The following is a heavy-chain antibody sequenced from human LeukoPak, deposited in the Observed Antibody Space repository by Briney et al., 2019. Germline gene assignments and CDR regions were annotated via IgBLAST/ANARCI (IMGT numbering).Heavy chain of an antibody. V-gene: IGHV3-30-3*02. CDR3: AKDYVWGSYRYSGFDY. Sequence: SCKASGGTFSSYAMHWVRQAPGKGLEWVAVISYDGNIKYYADSVKGRFTISRDNSKNTLYLQMNSLRAEDTAVYYCAKDYVWGSYRYSGFDYWGQGTLVTVSS. D-gene: IGHD3-16*02. J-gene: IGHJ4*02. CDR1: GGTFSSYA. CDR2: ISYDGNIK.